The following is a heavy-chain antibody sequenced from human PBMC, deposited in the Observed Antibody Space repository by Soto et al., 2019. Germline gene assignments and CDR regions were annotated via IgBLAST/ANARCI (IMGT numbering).Heavy chain of an antibody. J-gene: IGHJ5*02. Sequence: QVQLVQSGGEVKMPGASVKVSCKASGYTFNTYGISWVREAPGQGLVWMGWMSTYNGKTYYAQNFQGRVTMTTDTSTSTASIELRSLIPDATGLYFCARDFCSLGSCYYNWIDPWGQGTLVTVSS. CDR3: ARDFCSLGSCYYNWIDP. V-gene: IGHV1-18*01. D-gene: IGHD2-15*01. CDR2: MSTYNGKT. CDR1: GYTFNTYG.